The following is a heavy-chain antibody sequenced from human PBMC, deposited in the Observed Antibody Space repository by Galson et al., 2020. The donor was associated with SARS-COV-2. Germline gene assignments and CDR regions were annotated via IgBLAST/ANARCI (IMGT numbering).Heavy chain of an antibody. D-gene: IGHD3-9*01. Sequence: ASVKVSCKVSGYTLTELSMHWVRQAPGKGLEWMGGFDPEDGETIYAQKFQGRVTMTEDTSTDTAYMELSSLRSEDTAVYYCATVPIENYDILTGYRGVYYYYGMDVWGQGTTVTVSS. CDR2: FDPEDGET. V-gene: IGHV1-24*01. J-gene: IGHJ6*02. CDR1: GYTLTELS. CDR3: ATVPIENYDILTGYRGVYYYYGMDV.